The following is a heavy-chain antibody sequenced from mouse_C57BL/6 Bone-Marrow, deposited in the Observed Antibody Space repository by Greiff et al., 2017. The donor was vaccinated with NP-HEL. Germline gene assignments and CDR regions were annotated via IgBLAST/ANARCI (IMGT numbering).Heavy chain of an antibody. CDR1: GYTFTSYG. CDR2: IYPRSGNT. CDR3: ASGVGVVAPNYAMDY. J-gene: IGHJ4*01. Sequence: QVQLQQSGAELARPGASVKLSCKASGYTFTSYGISWVKQRTGQGLEWIGEIYPRSGNTYYNEKFKGKATLTADKSSSTAYMELRSLTSEDSAVYFCASGVGVVAPNYAMDYWGQGTSVTVSS. V-gene: IGHV1-81*01. D-gene: IGHD1-1*01.